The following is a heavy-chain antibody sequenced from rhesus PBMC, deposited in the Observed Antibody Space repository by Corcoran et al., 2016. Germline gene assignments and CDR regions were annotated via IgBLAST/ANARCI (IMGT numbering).Heavy chain of an antibody. J-gene: IGHJ3*01. V-gene: IGHV4-160*01. CDR2: LHGSFGDT. Sequence: QVQLQESGPGLVKPSETLTLTCAVYGGSITTYYWSWIRQSPGEGREWIGPLHGSFGDTDYSPSLKSRVTISIDTSKNQLSLKLTSVTAADTAVYFCAKLISSWNNPAFDFWGQGLRVTVSS. CDR1: GGSITTYY. D-gene: IGHD1-20*01. CDR3: AKLISSWNNPAFDF.